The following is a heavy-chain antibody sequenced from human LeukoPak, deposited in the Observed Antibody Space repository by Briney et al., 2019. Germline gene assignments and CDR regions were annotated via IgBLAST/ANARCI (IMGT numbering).Heavy chain of an antibody. CDR2: VNWNGGRT. Sequence: GGSLRLSCAASGFTFDHYGLSWVRQAPGKGLEWVSSVNWNGGRTGYADSVKGRFTISGDNAKNSLYLQMNSLRAEDTALYYCARGWTGDPAPYFFDYWGQGILFTVSS. D-gene: IGHD3/OR15-3a*01. J-gene: IGHJ4*02. V-gene: IGHV3-20*04. CDR3: ARGWTGDPAPYFFDY. CDR1: GFTFDHYG.